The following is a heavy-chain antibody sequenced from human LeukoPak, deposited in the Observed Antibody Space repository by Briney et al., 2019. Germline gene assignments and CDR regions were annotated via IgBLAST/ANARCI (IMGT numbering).Heavy chain of an antibody. D-gene: IGHD6-6*01. CDR3: ARHSAPYSSSSTFDY. V-gene: IGHV4-61*02. CDR2: IYTSGST. J-gene: IGHJ4*02. CDR1: GGSISSGSYY. Sequence: PSETLSLTCTVSGGSISSGSYYWSWIRQPAGKGLEWIGRIYTSGSTNYNPSLKSRVTISVDTSKNQFSLKLSSVTAADTAVYYCARHSAPYSSSSTFDYWGQGTLVTVSS.